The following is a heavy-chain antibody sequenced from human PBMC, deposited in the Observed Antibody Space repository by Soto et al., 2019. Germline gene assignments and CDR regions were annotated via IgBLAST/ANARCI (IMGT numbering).Heavy chain of an antibody. CDR2: MNPNSGNT. D-gene: IGHD3-9*01. J-gene: IGHJ6*03. V-gene: IGHV1-8*01. Sequence: ASVKVSCKASGYTFTSYDINWVRQATGQGLEWMGWMNPNSGNTGYAQKFQGRVTMTRNTSISTAYMELSSLRSEDTAVYYCARGSAYYDILTGYYYMDVWGKGTTVTVSS. CDR1: GYTFTSYD. CDR3: ARGSAYYDILTGYYYMDV.